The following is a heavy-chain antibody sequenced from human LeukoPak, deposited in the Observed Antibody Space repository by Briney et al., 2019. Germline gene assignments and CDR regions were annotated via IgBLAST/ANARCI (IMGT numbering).Heavy chain of an antibody. CDR3: ARYCSGGSCYATGGYYYGMDV. Sequence: ASVKVSCKASGYTFTSYDINWVRQATGQGLEWMGWMNPNSGNTGYAQKFQGRVTMTRNTSISTAYMELSSLRSEDTAVYYCARYCSGGSCYATGGYYYGMDVWGQGTTVTVSS. D-gene: IGHD2-15*01. V-gene: IGHV1-8*01. CDR2: MNPNSGNT. J-gene: IGHJ6*02. CDR1: GYTFTSYD.